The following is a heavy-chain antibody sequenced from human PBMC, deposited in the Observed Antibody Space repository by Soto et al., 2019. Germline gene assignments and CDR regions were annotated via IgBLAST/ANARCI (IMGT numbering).Heavy chain of an antibody. CDR3: ARDRQSEIVAMLASNGMDV. J-gene: IGHJ6*02. Sequence: QVQLQESGPGLVKPSQTLSLTCTVSGGSINSDDSYWSWLRPPPGRGLEWVGYIYDSETTYYNPSLKSRVTISVDTSKNQFSLKLNSVTAADTAVYYCARDRQSEIVAMLASNGMDVWGQGTTVIVSS. D-gene: IGHD5-12*01. V-gene: IGHV4-30-4*01. CDR1: GGSINSDDSY. CDR2: IYDSETT.